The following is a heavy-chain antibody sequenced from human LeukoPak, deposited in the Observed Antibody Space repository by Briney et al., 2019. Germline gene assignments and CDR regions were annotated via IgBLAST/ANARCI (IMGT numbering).Heavy chain of an antibody. Sequence: SETLSLTCTVSGVSFTSSNYYCGWIRQPPGKGLEWIASISYSGRTYYNPSLKSRVTTSEDTPKNQFSLKLSSVTAADTAVYYCARHSFPTYSTSSDYFDPWGQGTLVTVSS. V-gene: IGHV4-39*01. CDR3: ARHSFPTYSTSSDYFDP. CDR2: ISYSGRT. J-gene: IGHJ5*02. CDR1: GVSFTSSNYY. D-gene: IGHD6-6*01.